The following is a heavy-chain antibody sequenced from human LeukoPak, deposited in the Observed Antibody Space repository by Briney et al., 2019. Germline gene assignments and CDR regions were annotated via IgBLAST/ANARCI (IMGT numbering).Heavy chain of an antibody. CDR3: TRDLPYSSSWESIDY. CDR2: ISAYNGNT. Sequence: ASVKAFCKASGYTFTSYGINWVRQAPGQGPEWMGWISAYNGNTKYAQNLQGRVTMTTDTSTSTAYMELRSLRSDDTAVYYCTRDLPYSSSWESIDYWGQGTLVTVSS. V-gene: IGHV1-18*01. CDR1: GYTFTSYG. D-gene: IGHD6-13*01. J-gene: IGHJ4*02.